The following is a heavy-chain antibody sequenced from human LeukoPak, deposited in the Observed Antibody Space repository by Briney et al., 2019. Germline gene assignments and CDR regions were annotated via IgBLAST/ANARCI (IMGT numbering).Heavy chain of an antibody. D-gene: IGHD2-15*01. CDR2: INHSGST. Sequence: SETLSLTCAVYGGSFSGYYWSWIRQPPGKGLEWIGEINHSGSTNYNPSLKSRVTISVDTSKNQFSLKLSSVTAADTAVYYCATERGYCSGGSCPGEWFDPWGQGTLVTVSS. CDR3: ATERGYCSGGSCPGEWFDP. CDR1: GGSFSGYY. J-gene: IGHJ5*02. V-gene: IGHV4-34*01.